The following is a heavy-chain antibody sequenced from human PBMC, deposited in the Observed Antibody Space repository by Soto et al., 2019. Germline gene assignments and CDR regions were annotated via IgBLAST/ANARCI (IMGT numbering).Heavy chain of an antibody. CDR3: AKSPYVDVVATIRGLVDY. CDR2: ISGSGVST. CDR1: GFTFGSYA. J-gene: IGHJ4*02. D-gene: IGHD5-12*01. Sequence: PGGSLRLSCAASGFTFGSYAMSWVRQAPGKGLEWVSIISGSGVSTYYAVSVRGRFTISRDNSKNTLYLQINSLRAEDTAVYYCAKSPYVDVVATIRGLVDYWGQGTLVTVSS. V-gene: IGHV3-23*01.